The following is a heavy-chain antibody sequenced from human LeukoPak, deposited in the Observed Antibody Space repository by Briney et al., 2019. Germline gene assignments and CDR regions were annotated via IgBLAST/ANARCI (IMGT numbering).Heavy chain of an antibody. CDR1: GDSVSSNSAA. V-gene: IGHV6-1*01. D-gene: IGHD3-3*01. J-gene: IGHJ5*02. CDR3: ARGLITIFGVVNNWFDP. CDR2: TYYRSKWYN. Sequence: SQTLSLTCAISGDSVSSNSAAWNWIRQSPSRGLEWLGRTYYRSKWYNDYSVSRKSLITINPDTSKNQFSLQLNSVSPEDTAVYYCARGLITIFGVVNNWFDPWGQGTLVTVSS.